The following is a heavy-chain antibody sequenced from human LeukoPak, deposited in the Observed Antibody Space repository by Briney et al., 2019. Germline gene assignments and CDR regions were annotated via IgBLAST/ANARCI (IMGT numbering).Heavy chain of an antibody. D-gene: IGHD5-12*01. Sequence: SETLSLTCTVSGYSISSGYYWGWIRQPPGKGLEWIGSIYHSGSTYYNPSLKSRVTISVDTSKNQFSLKLSSVTAPDTAVYYCARDWRIVATIGIDYWGQGTLVTVSS. V-gene: IGHV4-38-2*02. CDR3: ARDWRIVATIGIDY. J-gene: IGHJ4*02. CDR1: GYSISSGYY. CDR2: IYHSGST.